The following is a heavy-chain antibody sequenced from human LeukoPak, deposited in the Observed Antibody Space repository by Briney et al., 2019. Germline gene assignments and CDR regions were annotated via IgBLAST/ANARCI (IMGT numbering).Heavy chain of an antibody. CDR3: ARESAAQPHRNVV. Sequence: SGGSLRLSCAASGFTFSSYGMHWVRQAPGKGLEWVAVISYDGSNKYYADSVKGRFTISRDNSKNTLYLQMNSLRAEDTAVYYCARESAAQPHRNVVWGQGTLVTVSS. V-gene: IGHV3-30*12. CDR2: ISYDGSNK. CDR1: GFTFSSYG. D-gene: IGHD6-6*01. J-gene: IGHJ4*02.